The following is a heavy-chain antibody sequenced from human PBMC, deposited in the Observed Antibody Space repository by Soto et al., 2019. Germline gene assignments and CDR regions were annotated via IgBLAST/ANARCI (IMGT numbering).Heavy chain of an antibody. CDR2: IWYDGSNT. CDR1: GFTFSSYG. V-gene: IGHV3-33*06. CDR3: VKDWGREYLDY. Sequence: QVHLVESGGGVVQPGRSLRLSCAASGFTFSSYGMHWVRQAPGKGLEWVAVIWYDGSNTYYADSVKGRFTISRDNSKNTLYLQMNSLRAEDTAVYYCVKDWGREYLDYWGQGTLVTVSS. J-gene: IGHJ4*02. D-gene: IGHD7-27*01.